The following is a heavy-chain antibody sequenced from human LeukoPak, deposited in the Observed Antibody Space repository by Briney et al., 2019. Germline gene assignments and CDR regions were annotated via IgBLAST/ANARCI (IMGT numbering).Heavy chain of an antibody. CDR1: GFTFSSYS. CDR3: ARNDYNFDY. CDR2: ISISSGYI. J-gene: IGHJ4*02. D-gene: IGHD1-1*01. V-gene: IGHV3-21*01. Sequence: GGSLRLSCAASGFTFSSYSMNWVRQAPGKGLEWVSSISISSGYIYYADSVKGRFTISRDNAKNSLYLQMNSLRAEDTAVYYCARNDYNFDYWGQGTLVTVSS.